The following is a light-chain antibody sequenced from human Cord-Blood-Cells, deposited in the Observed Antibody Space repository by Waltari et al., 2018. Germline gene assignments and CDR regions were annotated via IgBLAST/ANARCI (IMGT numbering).Light chain of an antibody. CDR2: DVS. Sequence: QSALTHPASVSGSPGQSITLSCTGTSSDVGGYNYVSWYQQHTGKAPKLMIYDVSNRPSGVSNRFSGSKSGNTASLTISGLQAEDEADYYCSSYTSSSTLVVFGGGTKLTVL. CDR3: SSYTSSSTLVV. CDR1: SSDVGGYNY. V-gene: IGLV2-14*01. J-gene: IGLJ2*01.